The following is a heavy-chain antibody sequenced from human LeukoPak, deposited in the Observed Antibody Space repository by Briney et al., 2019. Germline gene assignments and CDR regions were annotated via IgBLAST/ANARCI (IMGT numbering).Heavy chain of an antibody. CDR3: AKDSGYNYGPGSQVEY. D-gene: IGHD5-18*01. Sequence: PGGSLRLSCAASGLTSDDYAMHWVRQAPGKGLEWVSGISWNSGNIGYADSVKGRFTISRDNAKNSLYLQMNSLRAEDTALYYCAKDSGYNYGPGSQVEYWGQGTLVTVSS. J-gene: IGHJ4*02. V-gene: IGHV3-9*02. CDR1: GLTSDDYA. CDR2: ISWNSGNI.